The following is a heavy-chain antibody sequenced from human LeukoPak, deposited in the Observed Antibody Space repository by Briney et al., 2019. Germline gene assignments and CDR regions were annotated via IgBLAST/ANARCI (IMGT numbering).Heavy chain of an antibody. D-gene: IGHD2-21*01. CDR1: GYTFTKGV. CDR2: INAGNGDT. V-gene: IGHV1-3*01. CDR3: ARDDCGDTCYPGGY. J-gene: IGHJ4*02. Sequence: ASVKVSCKASGYTFTKGVVYWVRQAPGQRPEWMGCINAGNGDTKYSQNFQDRVTITRDTSANTAYMELSSLTSEDTALYYCARDDCGDTCYPGGYWGQGTLVTVSS.